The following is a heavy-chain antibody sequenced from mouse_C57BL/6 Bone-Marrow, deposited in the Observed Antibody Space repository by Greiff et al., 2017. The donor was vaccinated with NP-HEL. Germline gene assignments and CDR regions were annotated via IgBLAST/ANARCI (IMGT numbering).Heavy chain of an antibody. D-gene: IGHD1-1*01. Sequence: VKLMESGAELVKPGASVKISCKASGYAFSSYWMNWVKQRPGKGLEWIGQIYPGDGDTNYNGKFKGKATLTADKSSSTAYMQLSSLTSEDSAVYFCARWDYYGSSWYFDVWGTGTTVTVSS. V-gene: IGHV1-80*01. J-gene: IGHJ1*03. CDR3: ARWDYYGSSWYFDV. CDR1: GYAFSSYW. CDR2: IYPGDGDT.